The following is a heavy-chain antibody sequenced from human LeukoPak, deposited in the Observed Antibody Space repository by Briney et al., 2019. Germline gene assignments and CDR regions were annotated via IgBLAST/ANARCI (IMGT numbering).Heavy chain of an antibody. CDR1: GFAFGSEA. CDR2: ISPGGGTT. CDR3: ATYSSSNGREFQY. D-gene: IGHD2-2*01. J-gene: IGHJ1*01. Sequence: GGSLRLSCAVSGFAFGSEAMSWVRQSPARGLEWVASISPGGGTTYYADYVKGRFIISRDNSNNTLFVQMNSLRAEDTAVYYCATYSSSNGREFQYWGQGTLVTVSS. V-gene: IGHV3-23*01.